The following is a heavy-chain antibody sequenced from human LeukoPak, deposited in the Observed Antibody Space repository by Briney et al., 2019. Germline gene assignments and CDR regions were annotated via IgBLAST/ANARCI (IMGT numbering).Heavy chain of an antibody. CDR2: IIPIFGTA. CDR1: GGTFSSYA. CDR3: ARVIYYYYDSLGFNDY. Sequence: SVKVSCKASGGTFSSYAISWVRQAPGQGLEWMGGIIPIFGTANYAQKFQGRVSITADESTSTAYMELSSLRSEDTAVYYCARVIYYYYDSLGFNDYWGQGTLVTVSS. D-gene: IGHD3-22*01. J-gene: IGHJ4*02. V-gene: IGHV1-69*01.